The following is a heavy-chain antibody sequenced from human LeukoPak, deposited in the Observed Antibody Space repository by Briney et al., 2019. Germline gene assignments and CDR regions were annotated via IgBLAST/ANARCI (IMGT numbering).Heavy chain of an antibody. CDR3: ARARYCSGGSHCGPVDY. CDR1: GGTFSSYA. Sequence: GASVKVSCKASGGTFSSYAISWVRQAPGQGLEWMGGIIPIFGTANYAQKFQGRVTITADKSTSTAYMELSSLRSEDTAVYYCARARYCSGGSHCGPVDYWGQGTLVTVSS. J-gene: IGHJ4*02. V-gene: IGHV1-69*06. CDR2: IIPIFGTA. D-gene: IGHD2-15*01.